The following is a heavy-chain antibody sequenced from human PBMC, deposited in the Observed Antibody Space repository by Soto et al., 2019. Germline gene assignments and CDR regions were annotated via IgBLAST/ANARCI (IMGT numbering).Heavy chain of an antibody. CDR2: IKSKTDGGTT. V-gene: IGHV3-15*01. CDR3: ATGSMDWDYFYY. J-gene: IGHJ4*02. Sequence: GGSLRLSCADSGFTFSNAWMSWVRQAPGKGLEWVGRIKSKTDGGTTDYAAPVKGRFTISRDDSKNTLYLQMNSLKTEDTAVYYCATGSMDWDYFYYWGQGTLVTVSS. D-gene: IGHD3-10*01. CDR1: GFTFSNAW.